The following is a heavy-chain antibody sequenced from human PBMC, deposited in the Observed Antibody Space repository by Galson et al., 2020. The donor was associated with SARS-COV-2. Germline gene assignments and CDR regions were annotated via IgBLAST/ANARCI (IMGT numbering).Heavy chain of an antibody. CDR1: GFTFSDYF. V-gene: IGHV3-72*01. J-gene: IGHJ4*02. Sequence: GESLKISCAASGFTFSDYFMDWVRQAPGKGLEWVGRVRKKPNSYTTDYAASVKGRFTISRDDSKNSLYVQMNSLKTEDTAVYYCVRDNWGADYWGQGTLVTVAS. CDR3: VRDNWGADY. CDR2: VRKKPNSYTT. D-gene: IGHD7-27*01.